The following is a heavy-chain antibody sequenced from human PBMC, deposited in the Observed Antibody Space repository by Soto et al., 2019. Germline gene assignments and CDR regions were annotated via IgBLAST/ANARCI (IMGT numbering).Heavy chain of an antibody. V-gene: IGHV3-30*18. CDR1: GFTFSSYG. D-gene: IGHD6-19*01. Sequence: VQLVESGGGVVQPGRSLRLSCAASGFTFSSYGMHWVRQAPGKGLEWVAVISYDGSNKYYADSVKGRFTISRDNSKNTLYLQMNSLRAEDTAVYYCAKDNFSSGWYPFNYYYYYGMDVWGQGTTVTVSS. CDR3: AKDNFSSGWYPFNYYYYYGMDV. J-gene: IGHJ6*02. CDR2: ISYDGSNK.